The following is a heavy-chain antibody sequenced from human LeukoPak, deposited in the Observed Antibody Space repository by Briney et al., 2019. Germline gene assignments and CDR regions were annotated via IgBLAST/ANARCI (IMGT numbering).Heavy chain of an antibody. J-gene: IGHJ6*03. V-gene: IGHV3-49*04. CDR2: IRSKAYGGTT. CDR3: TRDRTQLVDWNYYYYMDV. Sequence: GGSLRLSCTASGFTFGDYAMSWVRQAPGKGLEWVGFIRSKAYGGTTEYAASVKGRFTISRDDSKSIAYLQMNSLKTEDTAVYYCTRDRTQLVDWNYYYYMDVWGKGTTVTVSS. CDR1: GFTFGDYA. D-gene: IGHD6-6*01.